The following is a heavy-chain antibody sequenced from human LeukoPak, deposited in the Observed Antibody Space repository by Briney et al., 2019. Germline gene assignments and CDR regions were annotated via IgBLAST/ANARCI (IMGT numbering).Heavy chain of an antibody. Sequence: SETRSLTCTVSGVSINSHYWSWIRQPPGKGLEWIGFIYDSGSANYRSSLESRVTMTLDTSKNQFSLKLNSVTAADTAVYYCARVLQNYYHLDVWGKGTTVTVSS. V-gene: IGHV4-59*11. CDR2: IYDSGSA. D-gene: IGHD3-3*01. CDR1: GVSINSHY. CDR3: ARVLQNYYHLDV. J-gene: IGHJ6*03.